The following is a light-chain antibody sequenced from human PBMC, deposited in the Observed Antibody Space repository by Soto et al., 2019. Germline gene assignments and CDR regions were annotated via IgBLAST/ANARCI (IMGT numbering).Light chain of an antibody. J-gene: IGKJ1*01. CDR3: LQDFNFPRT. V-gene: IGKV1-6*01. CDR1: QGIRRD. Sequence: AIQMTQSPSSLSASVGDTVTITCRASQGIRRDLSWYQQKPGEAPKLLIYSASDLQGAVPSRFRGSGSGTDFTLNISSLQPEDFATYYCLQDFNFPRTFGQGTKVEV. CDR2: SAS.